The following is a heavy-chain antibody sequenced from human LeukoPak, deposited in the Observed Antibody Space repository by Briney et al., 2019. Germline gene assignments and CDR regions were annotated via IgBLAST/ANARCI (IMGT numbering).Heavy chain of an antibody. V-gene: IGHV3-7*03. CDR2: IKQDGSEK. CDR1: GFTFSSYW. D-gene: IGHD3-10*01. Sequence: GGSLRLSCAASGFTFSSYWMSWVRQAPGKGLEWVANIKQDGSEKYYVDSVKGRFTIPRDNAKNSLYLQMNSLRAEETAVYYCASNAYGGWFDPWGQGTLVTVSS. CDR3: ASNAYGGWFDP. J-gene: IGHJ5*02.